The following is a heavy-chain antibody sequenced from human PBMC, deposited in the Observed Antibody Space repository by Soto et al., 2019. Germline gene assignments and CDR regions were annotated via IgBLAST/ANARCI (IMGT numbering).Heavy chain of an antibody. J-gene: IGHJ4*02. CDR3: ARDRGEMSTILAY. Sequence: QVQLVQSGAEVKKPGASVRVSCRASGYNFATYGISWVRQAPGQGLEWMGWISAYTGHTEYAQKRQGRVTMTTDTSARTAYMELRSLRSDDSAVYYCARDRGEMSTILAYWGQGTLVTVSS. CDR1: GYNFATYG. D-gene: IGHD1-1*01. V-gene: IGHV1-18*01. CDR2: ISAYTGHT.